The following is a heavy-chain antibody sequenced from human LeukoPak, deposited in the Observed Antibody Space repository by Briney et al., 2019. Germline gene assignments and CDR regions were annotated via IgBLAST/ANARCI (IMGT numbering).Heavy chain of an antibody. V-gene: IGHV3-74*01. CDR3: ARAWRSRDWFDP. CDR2: ITNDGRST. D-gene: IGHD5-24*01. CDR1: GFTLSDYW. Sequence: GGSLRLSCAASGFTLSDYWMHWVRQVPGTGLVWISRITNDGRSTFYADSVKGRFTISRDNAKNTLYLQMNSLRAEDTAVYYCARAWRSRDWFDPWGQGTLVTVSS. J-gene: IGHJ5*02.